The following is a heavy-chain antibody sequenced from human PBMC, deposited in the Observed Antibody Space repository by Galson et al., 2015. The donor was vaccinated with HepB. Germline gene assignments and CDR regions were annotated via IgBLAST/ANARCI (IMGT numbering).Heavy chain of an antibody. Sequence: SLRLSCAASGFTFSTYALHWVRQAPGKGLEWVTAISYDGSNKFYTDSVKGRFTISRDNSRTTPYLQMNSLRVEDTAVYYCAKQFSQTTRLIYMDVWGNGTTVTVSS. D-gene: IGHD1-7*01. CDR1: GFTFSTYA. V-gene: IGHV3-30-3*02. CDR3: AKQFSQTTRLIYMDV. J-gene: IGHJ6*03. CDR2: ISYDGSNK.